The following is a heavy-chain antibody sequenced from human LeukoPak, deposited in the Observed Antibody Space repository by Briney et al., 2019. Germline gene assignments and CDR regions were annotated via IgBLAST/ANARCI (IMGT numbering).Heavy chain of an antibody. CDR3: ARDPFTTQNYYDSSGYYSY. CDR2: INPNSGGT. CDR1: GYTFTGYY. J-gene: IGHJ4*02. V-gene: IGHV1-2*02. Sequence: ASVKVSCKASGYTFTGYYMHWVRQAPGQGLEWMGWINPNSGGTNYAQKFQGRVTMTRDTSISTAYMELSRLRSDDTAVYYCARDPFTTQNYYDSSGYYSYWGQGTLVTVSS. D-gene: IGHD3-22*01.